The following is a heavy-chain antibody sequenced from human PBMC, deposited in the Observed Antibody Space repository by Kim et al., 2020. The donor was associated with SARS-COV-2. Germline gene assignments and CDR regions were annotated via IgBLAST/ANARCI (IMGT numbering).Heavy chain of an antibody. CDR3: VTDRGYGTYDY. CDR1: GLIFSKFW. J-gene: IGHJ4*02. V-gene: IGHV3-7*03. Sequence: GGSLILSCAASGLIFSKFWVSWVRQAPGEGLEWVANIKQDGRQTYYADSVEGRFTISRDNAKNSLYLQMNSLRVEDTAVYFCVTDRGYGTYDYWGQGTLVTVSS. D-gene: IGHD2-15*01. CDR2: IKQDGRQT.